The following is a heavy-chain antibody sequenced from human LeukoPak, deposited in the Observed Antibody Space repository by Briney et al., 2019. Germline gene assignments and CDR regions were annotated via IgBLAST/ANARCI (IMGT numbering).Heavy chain of an antibody. J-gene: IGHJ4*02. CDR3: ARHYYGSGSYSVDFDY. Sequence: PSETLSLTCTDSGGSISNYYWSWIRQPPGKGLEWIGFISYSGSTNYNPSLKSRVTISVDTSKSQFSLKLSSVTAADTAVYYCARHYYGSGSYSVDFDYWGQGTLVTVSS. CDR2: ISYSGST. CDR1: GGSISNYY. V-gene: IGHV4-59*08. D-gene: IGHD3-10*01.